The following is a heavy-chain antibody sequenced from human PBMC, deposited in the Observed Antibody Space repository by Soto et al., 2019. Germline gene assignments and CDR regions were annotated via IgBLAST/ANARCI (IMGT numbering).Heavy chain of an antibody. D-gene: IGHD3-10*01. CDR1: GYAFTSYD. CDR2: MNPNSGNT. Sequence: GASVNVSCQASGYAFTSYDINWVRQATGQGLEWMGWMNPNSGNTGYAQKFQGRVTMTRNTSISTAYMELSSLRSEDTAVYYCARLWFGDAFDIWGQGTMVTVSS. CDR3: ARLWFGDAFDI. J-gene: IGHJ3*02. V-gene: IGHV1-8*01.